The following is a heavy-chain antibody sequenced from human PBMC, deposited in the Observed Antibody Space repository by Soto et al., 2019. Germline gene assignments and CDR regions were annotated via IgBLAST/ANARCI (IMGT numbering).Heavy chain of an antibody. CDR2: ISYDESNK. V-gene: IGHV3-30-3*01. CDR1: GFTFSSYA. CDR3: ARSTKDDWNDQGDAFDI. Sequence: QVQLVESGGGVVQPGRSLRLSCAASGFTFSSYAMHWVRQAPGKGLEWVAVISYDESNKYYADSVKRRFTITRDNSKNTLYLQMNSLRAEDTAVYYCARSTKDDWNDQGDAFDIWGQGTIVTVSS. D-gene: IGHD1-1*01. J-gene: IGHJ3*02.